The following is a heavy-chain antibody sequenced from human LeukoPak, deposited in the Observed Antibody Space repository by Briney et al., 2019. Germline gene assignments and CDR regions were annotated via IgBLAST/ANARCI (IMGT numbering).Heavy chain of an antibody. CDR3: ARVPMVRGVDPIYYYCYGMDV. CDR2: IYYSGRT. Sequence: KPSETLSLTCTVSGGSISSNDYYWARIRQPPGMGLEYIGSIYYSGRTYYNPSLKSRVTISVDTSKNQFSLKLSSVTAADTAVYDCARVPMVRGVDPIYYYCYGMDVWGQGTTVTVSS. CDR1: GGSISSNDYY. J-gene: IGHJ6*02. V-gene: IGHV4-39*07. D-gene: IGHD3-10*01.